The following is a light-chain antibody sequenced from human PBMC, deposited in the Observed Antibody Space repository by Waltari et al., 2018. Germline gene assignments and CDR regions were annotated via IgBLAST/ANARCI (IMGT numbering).Light chain of an antibody. CDR3: YSATDNNLRV. CDR1: LLSTKY. CDR2: KDS. V-gene: IGLV3-27*01. Sequence: SYELTQPSSVSVSPGQTARITCSGDLLSTKYARWFQQRPGQAPALVICKDSERPSGIPERFSGSSSGTTVILTISGAQVEDEADYYCYSATDNNLRVFGGGTKLTVL. J-gene: IGLJ3*02.